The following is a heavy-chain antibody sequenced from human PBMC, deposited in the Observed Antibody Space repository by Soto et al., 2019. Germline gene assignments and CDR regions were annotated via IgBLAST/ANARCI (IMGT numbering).Heavy chain of an antibody. CDR3: PRDTGQSTSYFFHF. J-gene: IGHJ4*02. D-gene: IGHD1-1*01. V-gene: IGHV3-48*03. Sequence: VGSLRLSCVISVFTFSDYEMNCVRHAPGKGLEWVSYISAGATTIYYADSVKGRFTISRDNAKNSVYLQMNSLRADDSAVYYCPRDTGQSTSYFFHFLGQAITVTVSS. CDR2: ISAGATTI. CDR1: VFTFSDYE.